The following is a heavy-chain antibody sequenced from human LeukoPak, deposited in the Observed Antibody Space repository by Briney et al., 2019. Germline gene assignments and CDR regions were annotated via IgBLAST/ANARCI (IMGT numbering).Heavy chain of an antibody. D-gene: IGHD2-2*01. J-gene: IGHJ4*02. CDR1: GYTFTTYG. CDR2: ISAYNGNT. Sequence: ASVKVSCKASGYTFTTYGISWVRQAPGQGLEWMGWISAYNGNTNYAQKLQGRVTTTTDTSTSTAYMELRSLRSDDTAVYYCARVGAIVVVPAATQEDYWGQGTLVTVSS. CDR3: ARVGAIVVVPAATQEDY. V-gene: IGHV1-18*01.